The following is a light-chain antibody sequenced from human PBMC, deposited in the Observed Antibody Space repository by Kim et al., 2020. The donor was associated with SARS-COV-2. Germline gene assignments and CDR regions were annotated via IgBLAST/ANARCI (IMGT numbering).Light chain of an antibody. Sequence: EIVLTQSPGTLSLSPGERATLSCRASQSVSSSSLAWYQQKAGQAPRLLIYGASSRATGIPDRFSGSGSGTDFTLTINRLEPEDFAVYYCQQYGSSPPMYTFGQGTKLEI. J-gene: IGKJ2*01. CDR1: QSVSSSS. CDR3: QQYGSSPPMYT. V-gene: IGKV3-20*01. CDR2: GAS.